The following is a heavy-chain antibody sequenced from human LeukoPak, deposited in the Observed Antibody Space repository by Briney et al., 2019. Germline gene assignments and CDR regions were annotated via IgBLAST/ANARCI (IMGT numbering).Heavy chain of an antibody. CDR3: ARTTVAGTYYFDY. J-gene: IGHJ4*02. CDR1: GFTFSSYS. CDR2: ISTSGSYI. Sequence: PGGSLRLSCAASGFTFSSYSMNWVRQAPGKGLEWVSSISTSGSYIYYADSLKGRFTISRDNAKNSLYLQMNSLRAEDTAVYYCARTTVAGTYYFDYWGQGTLVTVSS. V-gene: IGHV3-21*01. D-gene: IGHD6-19*01.